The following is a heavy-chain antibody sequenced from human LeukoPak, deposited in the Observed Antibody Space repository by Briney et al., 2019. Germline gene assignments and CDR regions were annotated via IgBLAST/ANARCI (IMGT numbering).Heavy chain of an antibody. Sequence: PGGSLRLSCAASGFVFSNYGMHWVRQALGKGLEWVAFVRYGGSNEYYADSVEGRFTISRDNSKNTLFLHMNSLRAEDTAVYSCAKESGSGYHSEGPHYWGLGTLVTVSS. CDR1: GFVFSNYG. J-gene: IGHJ4*02. D-gene: IGHD6-25*01. CDR2: VRYGGSNE. CDR3: AKESGSGYHSEGPHY. V-gene: IGHV3-30*02.